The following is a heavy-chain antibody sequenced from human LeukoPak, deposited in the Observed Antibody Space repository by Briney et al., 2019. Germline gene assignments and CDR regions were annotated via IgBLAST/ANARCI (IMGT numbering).Heavy chain of an antibody. J-gene: IGHJ3*02. CDR2: ISGSGGST. CDR3: AKDGGLIQLWRSDAFDI. D-gene: IGHD5-18*01. V-gene: IGHV3-23*01. CDR1: GFTFSSYA. Sequence: GGSLRLSCAASGFTFSSYAMSWVRQAPGKGLEWVSAISGSGGSTYYADSVKGRFTISRDNSKNTLYLQMDSLRAEDTAVYYCAKDGGLIQLWRSDAFDIWGQGTMVTVSS.